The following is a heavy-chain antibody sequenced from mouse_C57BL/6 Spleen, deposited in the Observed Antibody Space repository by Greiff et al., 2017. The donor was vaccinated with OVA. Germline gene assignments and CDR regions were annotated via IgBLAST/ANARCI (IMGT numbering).Heavy chain of an antibody. CDR1: GFTFSDYG. J-gene: IGHJ2*01. Sequence: EVMLVESGGGLVKPGGSLKLSCAASGFTFSDYGMHWVRQAPEKGLEWVAYISSGSSTIYYADTVKGRFTISRDNAKNTLFLQMTSLRSEDTAMYYCARGRITTVVVPFDYWGQGTTLTVSS. CDR3: ARGRITTVVVPFDY. D-gene: IGHD1-1*01. V-gene: IGHV5-17*01. CDR2: ISSGSSTI.